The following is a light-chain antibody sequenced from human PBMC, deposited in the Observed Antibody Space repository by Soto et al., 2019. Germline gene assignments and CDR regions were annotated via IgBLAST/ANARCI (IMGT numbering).Light chain of an antibody. V-gene: IGLV2-23*02. Sequence: QSALTQPASVSASPGQSITISCTGTSSDVGTYDLVSWYQQHPGKAPKLMIYEVSKRPSGVSHRFSGSKSGNTASLTVSGLQAEDEAAYYCFSHAHGRLLVFGGGTKLTVL. J-gene: IGLJ3*02. CDR1: SSDVGTYDL. CDR2: EVS. CDR3: FSHAHGRLLV.